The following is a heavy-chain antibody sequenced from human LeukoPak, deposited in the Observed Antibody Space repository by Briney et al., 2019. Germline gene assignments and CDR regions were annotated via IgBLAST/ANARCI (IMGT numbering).Heavy chain of an antibody. D-gene: IGHD4-11*01. J-gene: IGHJ4*02. CDR3: ARSNYDFDY. Sequence: SETLSLTCAVYGGSFSGYYWSWIRQPPGKGLEWIGEINHSGSTNYNPSLKSRVTISVDTSKNQFSLELSSVTAADTAVYYCARSNYDFDYWGQGTLVTVSS. CDR1: GGSFSGYY. V-gene: IGHV4-34*01. CDR2: INHSGST.